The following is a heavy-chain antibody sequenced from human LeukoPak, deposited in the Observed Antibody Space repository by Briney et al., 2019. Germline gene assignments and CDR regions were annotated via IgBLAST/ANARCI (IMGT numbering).Heavy chain of an antibody. CDR3: AGPPQAGPFDH. J-gene: IGHJ4*02. D-gene: IGHD6-19*01. CDR2: IKPDGSAA. Sequence: PGGSLRLSCVGSGFIFSNYWLTWVRQAPGKGLEWVGNIKPDGSAASYVDSVKGRFTISRNNAKNSLYLQMNRLRVDNTAVYYCAGPPQAGPFDHWGQGTLVTVSS. CDR1: GFIFSNYW. V-gene: IGHV3-7*01.